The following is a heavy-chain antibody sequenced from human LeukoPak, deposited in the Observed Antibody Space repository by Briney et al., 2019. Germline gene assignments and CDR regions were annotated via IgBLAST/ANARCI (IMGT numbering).Heavy chain of an antibody. CDR2: IRSDGSNK. Sequence: GGSLRLSCAGSGFSFSSYGMHWVRQAPGKGLEWMAFIRSDGSNKYYADSVKGRFTISRDDSKNTLYLQMNSLRAEDTAVYYCAKDPALAAAGTPGFFDYWGQGTLVTVSS. CDR3: AKDPALAAAGTPGFFDY. D-gene: IGHD6-13*01. CDR1: GFSFSSYG. J-gene: IGHJ4*02. V-gene: IGHV3-30*02.